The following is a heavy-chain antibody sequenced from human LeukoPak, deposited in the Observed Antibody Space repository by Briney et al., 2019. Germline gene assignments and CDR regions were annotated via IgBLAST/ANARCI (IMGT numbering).Heavy chain of an antibody. CDR1: GFTVSSNF. Sequence: GGSLRLSCAASGFTVSSNFLSWVRQAPGKGLEWVSSISPSSSYIYSSDSVKGRFTISRDNAKNSLYLQMNSLRAEDTAVYYCARGRGCSSMSCYPDYWGQGTLVTVSS. J-gene: IGHJ4*02. CDR3: ARGRGCSSMSCYPDY. CDR2: ISPSSSYI. D-gene: IGHD2-2*01. V-gene: IGHV3-21*01.